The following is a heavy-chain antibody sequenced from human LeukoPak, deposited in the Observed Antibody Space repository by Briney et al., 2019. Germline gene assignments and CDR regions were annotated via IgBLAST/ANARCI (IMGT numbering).Heavy chain of an antibody. J-gene: IGHJ6*02. CDR3: APGASGSYYFGMDV. CDR1: GITFSSYA. CDR2: ISGSGRST. Sequence: GGSLRLSCAASGITFSSYAMSWVRKAPGKGLEWVSAISGSGRSTYYTDSVKGRFTISRDNSKNTVYLQMNSLRAEGTAVYYCAPGASGSYYFGMDVWGQGTTVTVSS. V-gene: IGHV3-23*01. D-gene: IGHD1-26*01.